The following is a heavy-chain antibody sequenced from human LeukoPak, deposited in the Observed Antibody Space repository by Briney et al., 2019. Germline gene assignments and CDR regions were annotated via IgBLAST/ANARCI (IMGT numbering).Heavy chain of an antibody. CDR1: GGSISSGGYY. D-gene: IGHD3-22*01. V-gene: IGHV4-31*03. Sequence: SETLSLTCTVSGGSISSGGYYWSWIRQHPGKGLEWIGYIYYSGSTYYNPSLKSRVTISVDTSKNQFSLKLSSATAADTAVYYCARGYYDSSGSPRAFDYWGQGTLVTVSS. CDR2: IYYSGST. CDR3: ARGYYDSSGSPRAFDY. J-gene: IGHJ4*02.